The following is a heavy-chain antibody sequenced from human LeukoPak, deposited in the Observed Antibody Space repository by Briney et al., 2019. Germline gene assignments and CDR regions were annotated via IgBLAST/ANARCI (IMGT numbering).Heavy chain of an antibody. V-gene: IGHV1-8*01. J-gene: IGHJ6*03. CDR2: MNPNSGNT. D-gene: IGHD6-13*01. CDR3: ARGLYSSSWYSGYYYYYMDV. CDR1: GYTFTSYD. Sequence: GASVTVSCKGSGYTFTSYDFNWVRQATGQGLEWMGWMNPNSGNTGYAQKFQGRVTMTRNTSISTAYMELSSLRSEDTAVYYCARGLYSSSWYSGYYYYYMDVWGKGTTVTVPS.